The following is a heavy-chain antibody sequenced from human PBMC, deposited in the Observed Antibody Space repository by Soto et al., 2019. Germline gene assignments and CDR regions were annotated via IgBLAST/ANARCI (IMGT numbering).Heavy chain of an antibody. Sequence: GGSLRLSCAASGFTFSSYGMHWVRQAPGKGLEWVAVISYDGSNKYYADSVKGRFTISRDNSKNTLYLQMNSLRAEDTAVYYCARDGRAGLRPSYYFDYWGQGTLVTVSS. V-gene: IGHV3-30*19. D-gene: IGHD1-26*01. J-gene: IGHJ4*02. CDR2: ISYDGSNK. CDR3: ARDGRAGLRPSYYFDY. CDR1: GFTFSSYG.